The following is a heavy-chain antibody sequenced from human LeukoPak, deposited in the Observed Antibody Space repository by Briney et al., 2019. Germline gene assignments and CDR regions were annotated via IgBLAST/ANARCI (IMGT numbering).Heavy chain of an antibody. CDR1: GGTFSSYA. CDR2: IIPIFGTA. D-gene: IGHD3-9*01. V-gene: IGHV1-69*01. J-gene: IGHJ6*04. Sequence: ATSVKVSCKASGGTFSSYAISWVRQAPGQGLEWMGGIIPIFGTANYAQKFQGRVTITADESTSTAYMELSSLRSEDTAVYYCALRYFDWLSRSRVYYYYGMDVWGKATTVTVSS. CDR3: ALRYFDWLSRSRVYYYYGMDV.